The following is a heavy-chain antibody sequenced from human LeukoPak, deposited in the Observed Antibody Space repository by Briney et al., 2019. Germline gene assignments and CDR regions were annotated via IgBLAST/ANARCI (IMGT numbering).Heavy chain of an antibody. D-gene: IGHD3-9*01. J-gene: IGHJ4*02. V-gene: IGHV3-30*18. CDR3: AKGGESLLRYFDWLLYPLDY. CDR2: ISYDGSNK. Sequence: GGSLRLSCAASGFTFTTYWMSWIRQLPGKGLEWVAVISYDGSNKYYADSVKGRFNISRDNSKNTLYLQMNSLRAEDTAVYYCAKGGESLLRYFDWLLYPLDYWGQGTLVTVSS. CDR1: GFTFTTYW.